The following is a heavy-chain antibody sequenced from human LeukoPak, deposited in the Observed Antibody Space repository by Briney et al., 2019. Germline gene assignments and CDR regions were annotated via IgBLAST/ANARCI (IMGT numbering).Heavy chain of an antibody. Sequence: TSETLSLTCTVSGGYISSYYWSWIRQPPGKGLEWIGYIYYSGSTNYNPSLKSRVTISVDTSKNQFSLKLSSVTAADTAVYYCARHSGSYLLTYGMDVWGQGTTVTVSS. J-gene: IGHJ6*02. CDR3: ARHSGSYLLTYGMDV. CDR1: GGYISSYY. CDR2: IYYSGST. V-gene: IGHV4-59*08. D-gene: IGHD1-26*01.